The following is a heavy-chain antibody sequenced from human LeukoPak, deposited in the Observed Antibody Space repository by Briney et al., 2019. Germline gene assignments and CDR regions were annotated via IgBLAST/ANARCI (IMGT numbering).Heavy chain of an antibody. Sequence: SETLSLTCTVSGGSISSGGYYRSWLRQPPGKGLEWIGYIYHSGSTYYNPSLKSRVTISVDRSKNQFSLKLSSVTAADTAVYYCARNRYYFDYWGQGTLVTVSS. CDR1: GGSISSGGYY. V-gene: IGHV4-30-2*01. CDR3: ARNRYYFDY. CDR2: IYHSGST. D-gene: IGHD1-14*01. J-gene: IGHJ4*02.